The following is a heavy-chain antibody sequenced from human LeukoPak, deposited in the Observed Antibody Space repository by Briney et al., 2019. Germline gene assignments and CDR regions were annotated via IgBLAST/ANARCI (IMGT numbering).Heavy chain of an antibody. CDR2: IYSGDST. D-gene: IGHD3-16*01. CDR3: ARDGVGMDV. CDR1: GFTVSSNY. Sequence: QPGGSLRLSCAASGFTVSSNYMSWVRQAPGKRLDLVSVIYSGDSTYCADSVKGRFTISRHNSKNTLYLQMNSLRDEDTAVYYCARDGVGMDVWGQGTTVTVSS. V-gene: IGHV3-53*04. J-gene: IGHJ6*02.